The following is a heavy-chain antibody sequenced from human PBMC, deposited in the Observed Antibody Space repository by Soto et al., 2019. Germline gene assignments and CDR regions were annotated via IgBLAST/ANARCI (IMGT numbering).Heavy chain of an antibody. V-gene: IGHV4-34*01. CDR2: ISHSGST. D-gene: IGHD1-1*01. CDR1: SGPFSGYY. CDR3: AISHITNDAFDI. Sequence: QVQLQQWGAGLLKPSETLSLTCAVSSGPFSGYYWSWIRQSPGKGLEWIGEISHSGSTNYNPSLKSRVTISVDTSKNQFSLKLSSVTAADTAVYYCAISHITNDAFDIWGQGTLVTVSS. J-gene: IGHJ3*02.